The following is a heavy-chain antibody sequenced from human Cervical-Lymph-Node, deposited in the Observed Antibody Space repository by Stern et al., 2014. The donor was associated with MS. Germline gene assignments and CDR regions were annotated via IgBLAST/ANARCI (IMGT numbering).Heavy chain of an antibody. CDR1: GFAFSSFG. Sequence: QVQLVQSGGGVVQPGTSLRLSCSASGFAFSSFGMHWVRQSPGKGLEWVAVISHDGNNHFYADSVKGRFTLSRDNSKNTLSLHLTSLRPEDTAVYYCAKPSLNLRSVFESWGQGTLVTVSS. D-gene: IGHD3-3*01. CDR2: ISHDGNNH. CDR3: AKPSLNLRSVFES. V-gene: IGHV3-30*18. J-gene: IGHJ4*02.